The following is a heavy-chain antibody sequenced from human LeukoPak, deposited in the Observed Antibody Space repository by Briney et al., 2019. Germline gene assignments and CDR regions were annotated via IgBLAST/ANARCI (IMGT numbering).Heavy chain of an antibody. CDR3: ARSRVGNHYYHSNIGRNWFDP. Sequence: SETLSLTCTVSGGSISSGGYSWSWIRQHPGKGLEWIGYIYYSGSTYYNPSLKSRVTISVDTSKNQFSLKLSSVTAADTAVYYCARSRVGNHYYHSNIGRNWFDPWGQGTLVTVSS. J-gene: IGHJ5*02. CDR1: GGSISSGGYS. D-gene: IGHD3-22*01. V-gene: IGHV4-31*03. CDR2: IYYSGST.